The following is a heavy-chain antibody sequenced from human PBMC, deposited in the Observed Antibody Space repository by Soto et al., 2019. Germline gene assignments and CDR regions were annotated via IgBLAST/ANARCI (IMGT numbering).Heavy chain of an antibody. J-gene: IGHJ3*02. CDR1: GFTFSGSA. CDR2: IRAKANSYAT. V-gene: IGHV3-73*01. Sequence: DVQLVESGGGLVQPGGSLKLSCAASGFTFSGSAIHWVRQASGQGLEWVGRIRAKANSYATAYAASVKGRFTISRDDSKNTAYLQMNSLNTEDTGVYYCTRRSGYPATDAFDIWGQGTMVTVSS. D-gene: IGHD5-12*01. CDR3: TRRSGYPATDAFDI.